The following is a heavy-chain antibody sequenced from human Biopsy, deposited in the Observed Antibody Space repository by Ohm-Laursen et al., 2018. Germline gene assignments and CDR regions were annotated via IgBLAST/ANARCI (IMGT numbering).Heavy chain of an antibody. CDR3: AATSTLYYYYYAMDV. CDR2: IVVSSGHT. Sequence: SSVKVSCKASGFTFSSSAVQWVRQARGQRLEWIGWIVVSSGHTNYAQKFQERVTITRDMSTSTAYMELTSLRSEDTAVYYCAATSTLYYYYYAMDVWDQRTTITVSS. CDR1: GFTFSSSA. J-gene: IGHJ6*02. V-gene: IGHV1-58*01.